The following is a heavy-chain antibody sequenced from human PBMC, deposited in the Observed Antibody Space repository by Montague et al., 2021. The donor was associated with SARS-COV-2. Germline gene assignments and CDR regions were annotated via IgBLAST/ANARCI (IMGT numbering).Heavy chain of an antibody. V-gene: IGHV4-4*02. CDR3: ARASVTVGTLDY. J-gene: IGHJ4*02. Sequence: SETLSLTCAVSGDSIGNGHWWSWVRQPPGKGLEWIGEVYHTGSTNYNPSLKSRVTISVDMSNDQFSLRVTSVTAADTAVYYCARASVTVGTLDYWGQGSLVTVSS. CDR2: VYHTGST. CDR1: GDSIGNGHW. D-gene: IGHD4-23*01.